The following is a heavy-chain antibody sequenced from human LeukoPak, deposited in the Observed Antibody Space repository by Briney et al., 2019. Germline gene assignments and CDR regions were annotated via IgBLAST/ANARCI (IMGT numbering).Heavy chain of an antibody. D-gene: IGHD6-13*01. Sequence: GGSLRLSCAASGFTFEDYGMHWVRQAPGKGLEWVSSINWNSGDTGYADSVKGRFSIPRDNAKNSLYLQMNSLRDDDTALYYCAKDRRKQQPYYFDYWGQGTLVTVSS. CDR3: AKDRRKQQPYYFDY. CDR2: INWNSGDT. J-gene: IGHJ4*02. V-gene: IGHV3-9*01. CDR1: GFTFEDYG.